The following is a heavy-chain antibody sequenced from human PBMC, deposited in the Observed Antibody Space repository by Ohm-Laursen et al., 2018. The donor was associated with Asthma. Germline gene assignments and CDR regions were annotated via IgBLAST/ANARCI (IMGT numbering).Heavy chain of an antibody. J-gene: IGHJ3*02. D-gene: IGHD4-23*01. V-gene: IGHV4-31*03. CDR2: IYFTGST. CDR1: GDSISSGNNY. Sequence: SQTLSLTCTVSGDSISSGNNYWSWIRQHPGKGLEWIAYIYFTGSTYYNPSLKSRVALSIETSTSQFSLKLSSVTAADTAVYYCAREMAVETRAFDIWGQGRMVTVSS. CDR3: AREMAVETRAFDI.